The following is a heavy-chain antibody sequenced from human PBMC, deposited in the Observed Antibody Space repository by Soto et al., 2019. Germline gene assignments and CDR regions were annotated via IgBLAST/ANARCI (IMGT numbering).Heavy chain of an antibody. J-gene: IGHJ4*02. CDR2: ILHDGSFQ. CDR3: VKDSCGGTCYLDS. Sequence: QVQLVESGGGVVQPGRSLRLSCAASGFAFSSSGMHWVRKGPGKGLEWLAVILHDGSFQYYADSVKGRSTISRDNSKNTLFLEVNNLREDDTALYYCVKDSCGGTCYLDSWGQGTLVTVAS. D-gene: IGHD2-15*01. CDR1: GFAFSSSG. V-gene: IGHV3-30*18.